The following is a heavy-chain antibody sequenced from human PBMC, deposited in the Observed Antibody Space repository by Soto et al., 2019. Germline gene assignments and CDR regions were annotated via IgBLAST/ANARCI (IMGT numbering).Heavy chain of an antibody. Sequence: QVQLVQSGAEVKKPGSSVKVSCKASGGTFSSYTISWVRQAPGQGLEWMGRIIPILGIANYAQKFQGRVTITADKSTSTAYMELSSLRSEDTAVYYCARGFMTRTGGMDVWGQGTTVTVSS. CDR3: ARGFMTRTGGMDV. CDR2: IIPILGIA. J-gene: IGHJ6*02. V-gene: IGHV1-69*02. CDR1: GGTFSSYT.